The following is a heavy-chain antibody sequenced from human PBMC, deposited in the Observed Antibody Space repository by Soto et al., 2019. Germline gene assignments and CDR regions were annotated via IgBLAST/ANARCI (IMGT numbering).Heavy chain of an antibody. CDR2: IIPIFGTA. CDR3: ARCHRGLRSHLDS. CDR1: GGTFSSYA. J-gene: IGHJ4*02. Sequence: SSVKVSCKASGGTFSSYAISWVRQALGQGLEWMGGIIPIFGTANYAQKFQGRVTITADESTSTAYLHLSSLKSDHTAVYFCARCHRGLRSHLDSWGQGTLATVSS. V-gene: IGHV1-69*13.